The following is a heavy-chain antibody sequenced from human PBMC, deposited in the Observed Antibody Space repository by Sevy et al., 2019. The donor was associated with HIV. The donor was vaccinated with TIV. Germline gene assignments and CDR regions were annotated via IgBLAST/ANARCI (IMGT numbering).Heavy chain of an antibody. CDR3: AKDRKVLLVVYAIPFDVFDI. V-gene: IGHV3-30*02. D-gene: IGHD2-8*02. Sequence: GGSLRLSCAASGFTFSNHGMHWVRQAPGKGLEWVAFIRYDGSNEYYGDSVKGRFTISRDNSKDTLYLQRNSLRPEDTAVYFCAKDRKVLLVVYAIPFDVFDIWGHGTMVTVSS. J-gene: IGHJ3*02. CDR1: GFTFSNHG. CDR2: IRYDGSNE.